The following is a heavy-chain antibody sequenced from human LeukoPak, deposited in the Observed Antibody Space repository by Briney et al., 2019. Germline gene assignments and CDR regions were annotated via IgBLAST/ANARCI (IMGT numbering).Heavy chain of an antibody. CDR3: ARVHCSSTSCYYYYGMDV. J-gene: IGHJ6*02. CDR2: INHSGST. D-gene: IGHD2-2*01. Sequence: PSETLSLTCAVYGGSFSGYYWSWIHQPPGKGLEWIGEINHSGSTNYNPSLKSRVTISVDTSKNQFSLKLSSVTAADTAVYYCARVHCSSTSCYYYYGMDVWGQGTTVTVSS. CDR1: GGSFSGYY. V-gene: IGHV4-34*01.